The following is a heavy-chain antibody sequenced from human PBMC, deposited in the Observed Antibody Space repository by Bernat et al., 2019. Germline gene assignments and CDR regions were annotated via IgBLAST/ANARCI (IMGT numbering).Heavy chain of an antibody. V-gene: IGHV3-33*01. CDR3: ARLYYYYYMDV. CDR2: IWYDGSNQ. J-gene: IGHJ6*03. Sequence: QVQLVESGGGVVQPGRSLRLSCAASGFTFSSFGMHWVRQAPGKGLEWLAVIWYDGSNQYYADSVKGQFTISRDNSKNTLYLQMNSLRAEDTAVYYCARLYYYYYMDVWGKGTTVTVSS. CDR1: GFTFSSFG.